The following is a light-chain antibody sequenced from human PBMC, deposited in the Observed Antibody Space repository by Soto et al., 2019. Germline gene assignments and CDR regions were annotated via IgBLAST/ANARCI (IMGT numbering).Light chain of an antibody. V-gene: IGLV3-21*04. CDR1: NIGSKS. Sequence: SYELTQPPSVSVAPGKAARITCGGNNIGSKSVHWYLQKACQAPVLVIYYDSDRPSGIPERFSGSNSGNTATLTISRVEAGDEADYYCQVWDSSTDPHVVFGGGTQLTVL. CDR2: YDS. J-gene: IGLJ2*01. CDR3: QVWDSSTDPHVV.